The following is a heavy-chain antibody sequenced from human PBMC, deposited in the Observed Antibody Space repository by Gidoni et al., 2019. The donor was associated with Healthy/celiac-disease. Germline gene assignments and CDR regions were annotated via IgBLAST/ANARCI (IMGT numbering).Heavy chain of an antibody. D-gene: IGHD6-19*01. CDR2: VDPEDGET. CDR1: GYTFTDYY. Sequence: EVQLVQSGAEVKKPGATVKISCKVSGYTFTDYYMHWVQQAPGKGLEWMGLVDPEDGETIYAEKFQGRVTITADTSTDTAYMELSSLRSEDTAVYYCATDQKTGIAVAGTLFPIDPWGQGTLVTVSS. V-gene: IGHV1-69-2*01. J-gene: IGHJ5*02. CDR3: ATDQKTGIAVAGTLFPIDP.